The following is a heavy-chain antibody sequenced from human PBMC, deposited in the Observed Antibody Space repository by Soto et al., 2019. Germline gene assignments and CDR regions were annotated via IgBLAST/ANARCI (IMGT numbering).Heavy chain of an antibody. Sequence: GESLKISCKGSGYSFTSYWISWVRQMPGKGLEWMGRIDPSDSYTNYSPSFQGHVTISADKSISTAYLQWSSLKASDTAMYYCAFTEYYYYGMDVWRQGTTATVSS. D-gene: IGHD4-4*01. CDR3: AFTEYYYYGMDV. J-gene: IGHJ6*02. CDR2: IDPSDSYT. V-gene: IGHV5-10-1*01. CDR1: GYSFTSYW.